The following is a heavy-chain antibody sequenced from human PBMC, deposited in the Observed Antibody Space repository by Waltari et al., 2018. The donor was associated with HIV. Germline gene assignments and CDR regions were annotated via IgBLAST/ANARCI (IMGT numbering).Heavy chain of an antibody. J-gene: IGHJ4*02. CDR2: IRSSRIYI. V-gene: IGHV3-21*01. CDR1: GYTTGSHD. CDR3: ARGKYYYHSSGYYDNLPFDY. Sequence: ELQLVESGVRLLNPAGFLLISGTAAGYTTGSHDSNGVRQALGKGLACVSIIRSSRIYIYYEDSVKGRFTISRDNDKNSLYLQMISLRAEDTAVYYCARGKYYYHSSGYYDNLPFDYWGQGTLVTVSS. D-gene: IGHD3-22*01.